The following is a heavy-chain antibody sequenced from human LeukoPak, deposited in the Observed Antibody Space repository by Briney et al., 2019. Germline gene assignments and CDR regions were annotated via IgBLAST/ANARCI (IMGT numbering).Heavy chain of an antibody. CDR2: IYYSGRT. CDR1: GDSISSYY. V-gene: IGHV4-59*01. D-gene: IGHD3-10*01. J-gene: IGHJ4*02. Sequence: SETLSLTCTVSGDSISSYYWSWIRQPPGEGLEWIGYIYYSGRTSYNPSLKSRVTMSIDTSKNQFSLKLTSVTAADTAVYYCARDSGYGSATCWGQGTLVTVSS. CDR3: ARDSGYGSATC.